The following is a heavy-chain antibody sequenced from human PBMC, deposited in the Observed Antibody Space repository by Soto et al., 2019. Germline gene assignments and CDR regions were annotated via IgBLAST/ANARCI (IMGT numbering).Heavy chain of an antibody. D-gene: IGHD2-15*01. CDR2: ISAYNGNT. J-gene: IGHJ3*02. Sequence: GASVKVSCKASGYTFTIYGISWVRQAPGQGLEWMGWISAYNGNTNYAQKLQGRVTMTTDTSTSTAYMELRSLRSDDTAVYYCARDTPQRDIVVVVAANDAFDIWGQGTMVTVSS. V-gene: IGHV1-18*01. CDR1: GYTFTIYG. CDR3: ARDTPQRDIVVVVAANDAFDI.